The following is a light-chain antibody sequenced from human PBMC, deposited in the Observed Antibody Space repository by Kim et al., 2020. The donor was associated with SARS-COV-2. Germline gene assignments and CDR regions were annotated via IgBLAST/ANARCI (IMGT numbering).Light chain of an antibody. CDR1: QYITRR. Sequence: ADVGDRVTITCRASQYITRRLAWYQQKPGKAPKVLISKASTLESGVTSTFSGSGSGTDFTLTISSLQPDDFATYYCQQYDTYPWTFGQGAKVEIK. J-gene: IGKJ1*01. CDR3: QQYDTYPWT. CDR2: KAS. V-gene: IGKV1-5*03.